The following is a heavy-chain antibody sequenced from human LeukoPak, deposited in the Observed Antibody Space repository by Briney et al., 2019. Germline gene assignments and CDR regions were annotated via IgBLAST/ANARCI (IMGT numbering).Heavy chain of an antibody. J-gene: IGHJ6*03. CDR2: ISGSGGST. V-gene: IGHV3-23*01. D-gene: IGHD3-10*01. Sequence: PGGTLRLSCEASGFTFSTYGMSWVRQAPGKGLEWVSAISGSGGSTYYADSVKGRVTISRDNAKNSLYLQMNSLRAEDTAVYYCARVGFGEFLLSRKYYYYMEVWGKGTTVTVSS. CDR3: ARVGFGEFLLSRKYYYYMEV. CDR1: GFTFSTYG.